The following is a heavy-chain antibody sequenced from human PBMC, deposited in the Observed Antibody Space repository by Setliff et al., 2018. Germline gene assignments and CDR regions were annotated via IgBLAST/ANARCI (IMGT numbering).Heavy chain of an antibody. CDR3: PRTCSGSGCYAGLES. J-gene: IGHJ4*02. CDR1: GFTFSTYR. CDR2: IWDDGGNK. V-gene: IGHV3-33*08. Sequence: PGESLKISCAASGFTFSTYRMHWVRQAPGKGLEWVAVIWDDGGNKYHADSVKGRFTISRDNSKNTLYLQMNSLRPEDTAVYYCPRTCSGSGCYAGLESWGQGTPVTVSS. D-gene: IGHD2-15*01.